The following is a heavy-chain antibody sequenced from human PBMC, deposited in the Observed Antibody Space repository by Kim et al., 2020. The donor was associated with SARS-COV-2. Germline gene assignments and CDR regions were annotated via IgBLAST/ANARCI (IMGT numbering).Heavy chain of an antibody. Sequence: GGSLRLSCAASGFTFSSYGMHWVRQAPGKGLEWVAVIWYDGSNKYYADSVKGRFTISRDNSKNTLYLQMNSLRAEDTAVYYCARGYSINWFDPWGQGTLVTVSS. V-gene: IGHV3-33*01. CDR2: IWYDGSNK. J-gene: IGHJ5*02. CDR1: GFTFSSYG. CDR3: ARGYSINWFDP. D-gene: IGHD6-13*01.